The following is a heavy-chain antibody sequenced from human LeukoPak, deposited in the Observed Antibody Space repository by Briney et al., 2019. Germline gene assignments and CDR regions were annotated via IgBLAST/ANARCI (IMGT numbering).Heavy chain of an antibody. J-gene: IGHJ6*02. CDR2: ISWNSGSI. Sequence: GRSLRLSCAAPGFTFDDYAMHWVRQAPGQGLEWVSGISWNSGSIGYADSVKGRFTISRDNAKNSLYLQMNSLRAEDTALYYCAKDRDIVVVVSGGMDVWGQGTTVTVSS. CDR1: GFTFDDYA. D-gene: IGHD2-15*01. CDR3: AKDRDIVVVVSGGMDV. V-gene: IGHV3-9*01.